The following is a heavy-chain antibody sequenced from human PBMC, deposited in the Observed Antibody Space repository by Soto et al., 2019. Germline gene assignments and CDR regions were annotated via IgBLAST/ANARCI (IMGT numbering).Heavy chain of an antibody. J-gene: IGHJ3*01. Sequence: EVQLLEPGGGLVQPGGSLRLSCAASGFTFSSFFMSWVRQAPGKGLDWVSGIGANGGGTYYADSVKGRFIISRDNSTNTLYLQMNSLRAEDTAVYYCARGPNGDYLGAFDFWGQKTMVTVSS. V-gene: IGHV3-23*01. D-gene: IGHD4-17*01. CDR2: IGANGGGT. CDR3: ARGPNGDYLGAFDF. CDR1: GFTFSSFF.